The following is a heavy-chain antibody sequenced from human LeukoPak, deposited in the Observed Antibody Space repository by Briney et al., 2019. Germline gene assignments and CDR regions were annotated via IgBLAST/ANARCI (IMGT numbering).Heavy chain of an antibody. CDR1: GYTLTNYY. J-gene: IGHJ4*02. CDR3: ARDQGQWELLGGSPFDY. CDR2: INPSGSSP. Sequence: ASVKVSCKASGYTLTNYYIHWVRQAPGQGLEWMGIINPSGSSPSYAQQFQGRVTMTRDMSTNTVYMEVSSLRSEDTAVYYCARDQGQWELLGGSPFDYWGQGTLVTVSS. V-gene: IGHV1-46*01. D-gene: IGHD1-26*01.